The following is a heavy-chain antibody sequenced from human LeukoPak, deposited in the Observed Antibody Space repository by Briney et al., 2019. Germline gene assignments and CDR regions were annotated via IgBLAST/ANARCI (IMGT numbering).Heavy chain of an antibody. V-gene: IGHV4-4*07. D-gene: IGHD6-13*01. CDR1: GGSISSYY. J-gene: IGHJ4*02. CDR2: IYTSGST. Sequence: KASETLSLTCTVSGGSISSYYWSWIRQPAGKGLEWIRRIYTSGSTNYNPSLKSRVTMSVDTSKNQFSLKLSSVTAADTAVYYCARDGGSSWYSTTFDYWGQGTLVTVSS. CDR3: ARDGGSSWYSTTFDY.